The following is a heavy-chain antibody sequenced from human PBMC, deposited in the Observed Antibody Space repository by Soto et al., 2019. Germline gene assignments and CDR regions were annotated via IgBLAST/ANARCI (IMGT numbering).Heavy chain of an antibody. CDR1: GVSVTSGSYF. J-gene: IGHJ6*02. D-gene: IGHD5-18*01. V-gene: IGHV4-61*01. Sequence: ASETLSLSCTVSGVSVTSGSYFWSWIRQPPGKGLEWIGYIYYSGTTNYNPTNYNPSLKSRVTVSVDTSKNPFSLKLSSVTAADTAVYYCARLDRRIHVWGMDVWGQGTTVTVSS. CDR3: ARLDRRIHVWGMDV. CDR2: IYYSGTTNYNPT.